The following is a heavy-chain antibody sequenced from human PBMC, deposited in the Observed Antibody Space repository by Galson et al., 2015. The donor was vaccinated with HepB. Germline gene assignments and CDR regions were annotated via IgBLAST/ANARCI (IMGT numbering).Heavy chain of an antibody. V-gene: IGHV4-34*01. CDR3: ARGALGRTTVITP. D-gene: IGHD4-17*01. Sequence: SETLSLTCAVYGESFNYYYWTWIRQPPGKGLEWIGEIDHSRSTNYNPSLKSRVTISIDTSKNQFSLKLRSVTAADTAVYYCARGALGRTTVITPWGQGTLVTVSS. CDR2: IDHSRST. CDR1: GESFNYYY. J-gene: IGHJ5*02.